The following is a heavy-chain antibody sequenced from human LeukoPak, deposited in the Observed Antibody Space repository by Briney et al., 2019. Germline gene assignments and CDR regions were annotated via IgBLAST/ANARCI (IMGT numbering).Heavy chain of an antibody. CDR3: AKEGTDPLNEIPDYYGMDV. V-gene: IGHV3-23*01. J-gene: IGHJ6*02. CDR2: ISGSGGST. Sequence: PGGSLRLSCAASGFTFSSYAMSWVRQAPGKGLEWVSAISGSGGSTYYADSVKGRFTISRDNSKNTLYLQMNSLRAEDTAVYYCAKEGTDPLNEIPDYYGMDVWGQGTTVTVSS. CDR1: GFTFSSYA. D-gene: IGHD1-1*01.